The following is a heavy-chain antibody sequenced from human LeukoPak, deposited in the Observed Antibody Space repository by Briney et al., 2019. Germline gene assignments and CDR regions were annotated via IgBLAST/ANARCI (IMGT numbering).Heavy chain of an antibody. V-gene: IGHV4-34*01. CDR1: GGSFSGYY. Sequence: SETLSLTCAVYGGSFSGYYWSWIRQPPGKGLEWIGEINHSGSTNYNPSLKSRVTISVDTSKNQFSLKLSSVTAADTAVYYCASTTVTTLDYYYYGMDVWGQGTTVTVSS. D-gene: IGHD4-17*01. CDR2: INHSGST. J-gene: IGHJ6*02. CDR3: ASTTVTTLDYYYYGMDV.